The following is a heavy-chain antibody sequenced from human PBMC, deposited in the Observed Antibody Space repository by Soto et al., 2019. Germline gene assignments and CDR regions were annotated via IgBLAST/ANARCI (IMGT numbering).Heavy chain of an antibody. CDR2: ISYDGSNK. D-gene: IGHD1-1*01. CDR3: AKGLGGRGMLERRNDAFDI. Sequence: GWSLRLSCAASGFTFSSYGMHWVRQAPGKGLEWVAVISYDGSNKYYADSVKGRFTISRDNSKNTLYLQMNSLRAEDTAVYYCAKGLGGRGMLERRNDAFDIWGQGTMVTVSS. J-gene: IGHJ3*02. V-gene: IGHV3-30*18. CDR1: GFTFSSYG.